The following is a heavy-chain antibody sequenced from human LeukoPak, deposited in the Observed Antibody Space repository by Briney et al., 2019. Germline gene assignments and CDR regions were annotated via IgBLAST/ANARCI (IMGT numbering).Heavy chain of an antibody. Sequence: GRSLRLSCAASGFTFSSYGMHWVRQAPGKGLEWVAVIWYDGSNKYYADSVKGRFTISRDNSKNMLYLQMNSLRAEDTAVYYCAKAGYSYGGYYCMDVWGKGTRSPSP. V-gene: IGHV3-33*06. CDR2: IWYDGSNK. CDR3: AKAGYSYGGYYCMDV. CDR1: GFTFSSYG. J-gene: IGHJ6*03. D-gene: IGHD5-18*01.